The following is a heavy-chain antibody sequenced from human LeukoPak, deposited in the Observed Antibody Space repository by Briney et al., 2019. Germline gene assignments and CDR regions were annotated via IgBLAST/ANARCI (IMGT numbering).Heavy chain of an antibody. CDR1: GGSFSGYY. V-gene: IGHV4-34*01. CDR3: ARDGAVAYYYGMDV. CDR2: IYYSGST. D-gene: IGHD6-19*01. Sequence: SETLSLTCAVYGGSFSGYYWGWIRQPPGKGLEWIGSIYYSGSTYYNPSLKSRVTISVDTSKNQFSLKLSSVTAADTAVYYCARDGAVAYYYGMDVWGQGTTVTVSS. J-gene: IGHJ6*02.